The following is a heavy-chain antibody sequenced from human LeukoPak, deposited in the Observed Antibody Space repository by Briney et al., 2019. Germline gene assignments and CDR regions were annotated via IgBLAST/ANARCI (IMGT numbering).Heavy chain of an antibody. Sequence: GASVKVSCKASGGTFSSYAISWVRQAPGQGLEWMGGIIPIFGTANYAQKFQGRVTITADESTSTAYMELSSLRSEDTAVYYCARDRIVATIPVFSNYFDYWGQGTLVTVSS. CDR3: ARDRIVATIPVFSNYFDY. D-gene: IGHD5-12*01. V-gene: IGHV1-69*13. CDR2: IIPIFGTA. CDR1: GGTFSSYA. J-gene: IGHJ4*02.